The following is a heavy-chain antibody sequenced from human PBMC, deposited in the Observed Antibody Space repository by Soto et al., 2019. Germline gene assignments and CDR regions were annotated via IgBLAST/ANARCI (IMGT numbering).Heavy chain of an antibody. V-gene: IGHV4-59*01. J-gene: IGHJ5*02. CDR3: ARGDVVVPAAIWFDP. CDR2: IYYSGST. CDR1: GGSISSYY. Sequence: PSETLSLTCTVSGGSISSYYWSWIRQPPGKGLEWIGYIYYSGSTNYNPSLKSRVTISVDTSKNQFSLKLSSVTAADTAVYYCARGDVVVPAAIWFDPWGQGTLVTVSS. D-gene: IGHD2-2*01.